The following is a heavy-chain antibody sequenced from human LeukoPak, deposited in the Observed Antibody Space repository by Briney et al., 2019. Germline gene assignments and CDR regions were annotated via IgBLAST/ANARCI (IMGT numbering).Heavy chain of an antibody. Sequence: ASVKVSCKASGYTFSSYYMHWVRQATGQGLEKMGIINPSGDTTSYAQKFQDRVTMTRDTSTSTVYMELSSLRSEDTAVYYCARETRSLVIGAAAGPWNYWGQGTLVTVSS. CDR1: GYTFSSYY. CDR3: ARETRSLVIGAAAGPWNY. J-gene: IGHJ4*02. V-gene: IGHV1-46*01. D-gene: IGHD6-13*01. CDR2: INPSGDTT.